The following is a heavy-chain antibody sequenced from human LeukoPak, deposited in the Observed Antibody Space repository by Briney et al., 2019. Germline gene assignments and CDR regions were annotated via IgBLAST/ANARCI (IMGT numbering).Heavy chain of an antibody. Sequence: GGSLRLSCAASGFTFSSYWMSWVRQAPGKGLEWVANIKQDGSEKYYVDSVKGRFTISRDNAKNSLYLQMNSLRAEDTAVYYCASSIEYSSWGRLFDYWGQGTLVTVSS. CDR2: IKQDGSEK. V-gene: IGHV3-7*01. CDR3: ASSIEYSSWGRLFDY. CDR1: GFTFSSYW. J-gene: IGHJ4*02. D-gene: IGHD6-6*01.